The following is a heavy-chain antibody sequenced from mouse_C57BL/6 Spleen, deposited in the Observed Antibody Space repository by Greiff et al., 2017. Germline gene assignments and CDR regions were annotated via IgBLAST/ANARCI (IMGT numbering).Heavy chain of an antibody. CDR2: IDPSDSYT. Sequence: QVQLKQPGAELVRPGTSVKLSCKASGYTFTSYWMHWVKQRPGQGLEWIGVIDPSDSYTNYNQKFKGKATLTVDTSSSTAYMQLSSLTSEDSAVYYCARSGNYAMDYWGQGTSVTVSS. CDR1: GYTFTSYW. V-gene: IGHV1-59*01. J-gene: IGHJ4*01. CDR3: ARSGNYAMDY. D-gene: IGHD3-1*01.